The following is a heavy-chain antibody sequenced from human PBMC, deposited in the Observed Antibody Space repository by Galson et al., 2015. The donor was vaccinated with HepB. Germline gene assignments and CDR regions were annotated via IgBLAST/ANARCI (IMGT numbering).Heavy chain of an antibody. CDR1: GFTFDDYA. CDR3: VKGSHYDFWTGYGIDSRYYGMDV. J-gene: IGHJ6*02. Sequence: SLRLSCAVSGFTFDDYAMHWVRQAPGKGLEWVSGISWNSGAIDYADSVKDRFNISRDNAKNSLYLQMNSLRVEDTALYYCVKGSHYDFWTGYGIDSRYYGMDVWGRGTTVTVSS. V-gene: IGHV3-9*01. D-gene: IGHD3-3*01. CDR2: ISWNSGAI.